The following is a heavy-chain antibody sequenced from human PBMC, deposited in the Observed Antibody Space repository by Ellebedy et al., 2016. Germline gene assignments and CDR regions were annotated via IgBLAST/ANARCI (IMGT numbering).Heavy chain of an antibody. CDR3: ARKPGDYWNFDY. J-gene: IGHJ4*02. D-gene: IGHD4-17*01. CDR1: GFTFSSYS. V-gene: IGHV3-23*01. Sequence: GESLKISXAASGFTFSSYSMNWVRQAPGKGLEWVSAISGSGGSTYYADSVKGRFTISRDNSKNTLYLQMNSLRAEDTAVYYCARKPGDYWNFDYWGQGTLVTVSS. CDR2: ISGSGGST.